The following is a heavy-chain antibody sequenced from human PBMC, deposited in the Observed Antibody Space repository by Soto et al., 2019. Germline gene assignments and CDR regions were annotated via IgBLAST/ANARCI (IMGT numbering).Heavy chain of an antibody. Sequence: WASVKVSCKASGYTFTSYDINWVRQATGQGLEWMGWMNPNSGNTGYAQKFQGRVTMTRNTSISTAYMELSSLRSEDTAVYYCARGMEYYDILTGHYDYWGQGTLVNVSS. CDR1: GYTFTSYD. CDR3: ARGMEYYDILTGHYDY. V-gene: IGHV1-8*01. D-gene: IGHD3-9*01. J-gene: IGHJ4*02. CDR2: MNPNSGNT.